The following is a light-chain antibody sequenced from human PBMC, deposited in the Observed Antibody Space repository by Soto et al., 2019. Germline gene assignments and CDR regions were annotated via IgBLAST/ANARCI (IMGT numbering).Light chain of an antibody. V-gene: IGKV3-15*01. CDR2: GAS. CDR3: QQYNNWPPLT. CDR1: QSVSSN. J-gene: IGKJ4*01. Sequence: EIVMTQSPATLSVSPGERATLSCRASQSVSSNLAWYQQKPGQAPRLLIYGASTRATGIPARFSGSWSGTAFTRTIISLQSEDFAVYYCQQYNNWPPLTFGGGNNVEIK.